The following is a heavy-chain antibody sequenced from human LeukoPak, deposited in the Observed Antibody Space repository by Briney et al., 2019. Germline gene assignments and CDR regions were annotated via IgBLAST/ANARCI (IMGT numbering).Heavy chain of an antibody. Sequence: GGSLRLSCAASGFTFSDYYMSWIRQAPGKGLEWVSYISSGGSTIYCADSVKGRFTISRDNAKNSLYLQMNSLRAEDTAVYYCARDSSGYSFDYWGQGTLVTVSS. D-gene: IGHD3-22*01. CDR1: GFTFSDYY. V-gene: IGHV3-11*01. CDR3: ARDSSGYSFDY. J-gene: IGHJ4*02. CDR2: ISSGGSTI.